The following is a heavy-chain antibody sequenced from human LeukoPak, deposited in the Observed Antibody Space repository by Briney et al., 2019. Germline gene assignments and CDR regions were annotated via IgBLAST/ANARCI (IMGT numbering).Heavy chain of an antibody. CDR2: NTSRSSDR. D-gene: IGHD3-10*01. Sequence: GGSLRLSCAACGYTFSIHSTNWVPHAPGKGREWVSSNTSRSSDRNYEDSVKGRYTISRDNAKNSLYLQMNSLRGEDTAVYYCARDPRAYYYGSGSYEPSDYWGQGTLVTVPS. CDR3: ARDPRAYYYGSGSYEPSDY. CDR1: GYTFSIHS. V-gene: IGHV3-21*01. J-gene: IGHJ4*02.